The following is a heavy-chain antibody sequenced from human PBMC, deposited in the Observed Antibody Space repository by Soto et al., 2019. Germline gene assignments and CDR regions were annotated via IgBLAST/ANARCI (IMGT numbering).Heavy chain of an antibody. Sequence: QVQLQESGPGLVKPSGTLSLNCKVSGDSISSSEWWSWVRQPPGKGLEWIAEIHHSGPTNYNPSLKSRVTITVDKSKTQIYLRLSTVTAADTAVYYCARGGITAVRNYYFDHWGQRTLVTVSS. CDR1: GDSISSSEW. V-gene: IGHV4-4*02. CDR2: IHHSGPT. J-gene: IGHJ4*02. D-gene: IGHD1-20*01. CDR3: ARGGITAVRNYYFDH.